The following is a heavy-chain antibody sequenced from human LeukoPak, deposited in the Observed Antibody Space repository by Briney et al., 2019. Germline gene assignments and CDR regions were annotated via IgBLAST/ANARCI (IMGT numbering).Heavy chain of an antibody. Sequence: SETLSLTCTVSGGSMSSYYWSWIRQPPGKGLEWIGYIYYSGSTNYNPSLKSRVTISVDTSKNQFSLKLSSVTAADTAVYYCARGTTHTELWAYYYYGMDVWGQGSTVTVSS. CDR3: ARGTTHTELWAYYYYGMDV. CDR1: GGSMSSYY. V-gene: IGHV4-59*01. D-gene: IGHD2-21*01. J-gene: IGHJ6*02. CDR2: IYYSGST.